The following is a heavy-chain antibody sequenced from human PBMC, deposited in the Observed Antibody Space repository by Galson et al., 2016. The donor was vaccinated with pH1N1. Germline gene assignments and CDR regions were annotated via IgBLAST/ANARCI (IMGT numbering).Heavy chain of an antibody. CDR1: GYSVTRYY. J-gene: IGHJ4*02. Sequence: SVKVSCKAAGYSVTRYYMHWVRQAPGQGLEWMGIIDPSDGTTTYSQKFQGRIILTRDTSTNSVHMELTTLRPDDLATYFCARRYYFDYWGQGTLVTVSS. V-gene: IGHV1-46*01. CDR2: IDPSDGTT. CDR3: ARRYYFDY.